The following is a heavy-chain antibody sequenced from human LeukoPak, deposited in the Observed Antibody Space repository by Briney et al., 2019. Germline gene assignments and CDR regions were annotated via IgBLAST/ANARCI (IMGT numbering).Heavy chain of an antibody. J-gene: IGHJ4*02. CDR3: ARVRRDGYNSPDY. CDR1: GGSISSGGYY. V-gene: IGHV4-61*08. D-gene: IGHD5-24*01. Sequence: SSETLSLTCTVSGGSISSGGYYWSWIRQHPGKGLEWIGYIYYSGSTYYNPSLKSRVTISVDTSKNQFSLKLSSVTAADTAVYYCARVRRDGYNSPDYWGRGTLVPVSS. CDR2: IYYSGST.